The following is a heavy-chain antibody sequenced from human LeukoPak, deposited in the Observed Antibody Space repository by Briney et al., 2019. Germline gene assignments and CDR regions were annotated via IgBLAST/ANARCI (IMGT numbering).Heavy chain of an antibody. J-gene: IGHJ6*02. CDR3: AREDVLLWFGARYYYGMDV. Sequence: ASVTVSCKASGYTFTSYGISWVRQAPGQGLERMGWISAYNGNTNYAQKLQGRVTMTTDTSTSTAYMELRSLRSDDTAVYYCAREDVLLWFGARYYYGMDVWGQGTTVTVSS. CDR1: GYTFTSYG. V-gene: IGHV1-18*01. CDR2: ISAYNGNT. D-gene: IGHD3-10*01.